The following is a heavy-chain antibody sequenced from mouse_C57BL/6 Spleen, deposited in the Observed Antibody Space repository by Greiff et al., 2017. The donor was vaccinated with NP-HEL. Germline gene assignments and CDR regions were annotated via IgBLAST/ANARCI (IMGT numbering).Heavy chain of an antibody. D-gene: IGHD1-1*01. CDR3: ARSGTVVADWYFDV. CDR1: GYAFSSYW. CDR2: IYPGAGDT. Sequence: QVQLKQSGAELVKPGASVKISCKASGYAFSSYWMNWVKQRPGKGLEWIGQIYPGAGDTNYNGKFKGKATLTADKSSSTAYMQLSSLTSEDSAVYFCARSGTVVADWYFDVWGTGTTVTVSS. J-gene: IGHJ1*03. V-gene: IGHV1-80*01.